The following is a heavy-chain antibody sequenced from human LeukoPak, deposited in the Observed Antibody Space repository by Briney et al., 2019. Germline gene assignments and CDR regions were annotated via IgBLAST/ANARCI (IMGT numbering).Heavy chain of an antibody. CDR3: ARRLGNRLLDY. CDR2: IYYSGST. J-gene: IGHJ4*02. CDR1: GGSISSYY. V-gene: IGHV4-59*08. D-gene: IGHD7-27*01. Sequence: SETLSLTRTVSGGSISSYYWNWIRQPPGKGLEWIGYIYYSGSTNYNPSLKSRVTISVDTSKNQFSLNLSSVTAADTAVYYCARRLGNRLLDYWGQGTLVTVSS.